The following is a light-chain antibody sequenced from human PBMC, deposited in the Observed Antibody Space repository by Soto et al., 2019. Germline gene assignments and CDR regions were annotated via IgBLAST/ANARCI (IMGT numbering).Light chain of an antibody. CDR2: KAS. Sequence: DIQLTQSPSFMSASVGDRVTITCRASQGISSFLAWYQQKPGKAPKLLIYKASTLKSGFPSRFSGSGSGTEFTLTISSLQPDDFATYYCQHYNSYSEAFGQGTKVDIK. CDR1: QGISSF. V-gene: IGKV1-5*03. J-gene: IGKJ1*01. CDR3: QHYNSYSEA.